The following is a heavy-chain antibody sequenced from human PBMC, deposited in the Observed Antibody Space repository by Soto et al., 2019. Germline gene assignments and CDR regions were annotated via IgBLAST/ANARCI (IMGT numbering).Heavy chain of an antibody. CDR2: IYYSGST. V-gene: IGHV4-39*01. D-gene: IGHD3-3*01. CDR3: ARLLGDRITIFGVAKDV. Sequence: QLQLQESGPGLVKPSETLSLTCTVSGGSISSSSYYWGWIRQPPGKGLEWIGSIYYSGSTYYNPSLKSRVTISVDTSKNQFSLKLSSVTAADTAVYYCARLLGDRITIFGVAKDVWCQGTTVTVSS. CDR1: GGSISSSSYY. J-gene: IGHJ6*02.